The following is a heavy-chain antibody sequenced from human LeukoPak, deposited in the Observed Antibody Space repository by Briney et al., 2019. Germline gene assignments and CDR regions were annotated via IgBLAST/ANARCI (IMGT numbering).Heavy chain of an antibody. J-gene: IGHJ4*02. CDR2: ISSDESST. V-gene: IGHV3-74*01. D-gene: IGHD3-22*01. CDR3: ARAYYDSSGYYYDY. CDR1: GFTFSSYW. Sequence: GGSLRLSSAASGFTFSSYWMHWVRQAPGKGLVWVSRISSDESSTSHADSVKGRFTISRDNAKNTLYLQMNSLRAEDTAVYYCARAYYDSSGYYYDYWGQGTLVTVSS.